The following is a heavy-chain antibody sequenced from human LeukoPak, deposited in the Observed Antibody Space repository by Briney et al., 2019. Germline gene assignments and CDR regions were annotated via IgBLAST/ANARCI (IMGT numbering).Heavy chain of an antibody. CDR2: ISWNSGSI. CDR1: GFTFSTFA. CDR3: AKDSGSYLNVGYFDY. J-gene: IGHJ4*02. Sequence: GGSLRPSCAASGFTFSTFAMHWVRQAPGKGLEWVSGISWNSGSIGYADSVKGRFTISRDNAKNSLYLQMNSLRAEDMALYYCAKDSGSYLNVGYFDYWGQGTLVTVSS. D-gene: IGHD1-26*01. V-gene: IGHV3-9*03.